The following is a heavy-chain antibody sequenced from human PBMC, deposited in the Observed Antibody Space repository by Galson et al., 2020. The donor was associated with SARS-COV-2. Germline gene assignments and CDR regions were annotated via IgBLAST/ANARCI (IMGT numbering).Heavy chain of an antibody. D-gene: IGHD3-10*01. Sequence: SETLSLTCTVSAGSISSSNRWTWVRQSPGMGLEWIGEISHTENTNYNPSLKSRVTISVDKSENHFSLKLTSVTAADTAVYYCANLVWFGEPGWSYFNYWGQGTLVSVSS. V-gene: IGHV4-4*02. CDR1: AGSISSSNR. CDR3: ANLVWFGEPGWSYFNY. J-gene: IGHJ4*02. CDR2: ISHTENT.